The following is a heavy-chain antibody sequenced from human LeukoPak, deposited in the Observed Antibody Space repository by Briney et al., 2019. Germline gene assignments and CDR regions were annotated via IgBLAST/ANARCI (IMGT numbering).Heavy chain of an antibody. J-gene: IGHJ4*02. D-gene: IGHD6-19*01. V-gene: IGHV3-23*01. CDR3: AERSSGTARHFDY. Sequence: GGSLRLSCAASGFTFSTYAMSWVRQDPGKGLEWVSTISDSGGTTHYADSVKGRFTISRDNSKNTLYLQMNSLRAEDTAVYYCAERSSGTARHFDYWGQGTLVAVSS. CDR1: GFTFSTYA. CDR2: ISDSGGTT.